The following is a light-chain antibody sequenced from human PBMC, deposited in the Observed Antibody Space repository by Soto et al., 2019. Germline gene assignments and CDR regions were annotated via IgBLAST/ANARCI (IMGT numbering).Light chain of an antibody. CDR1: SSNVGGNNY. CDR3: CSYGASYNFYFV. Sequence: QSALTQPPSASGSPGQSVTISCTGTSSNVGGNNYVSWYQQYPGRAPKLMIYEVTKRPSGVPDRFSGYKSGNTASLTVSGLQADDEADYCCCSYGASYNFYFVFGRGTKLTVL. J-gene: IGLJ3*02. V-gene: IGLV2-8*01. CDR2: EVT.